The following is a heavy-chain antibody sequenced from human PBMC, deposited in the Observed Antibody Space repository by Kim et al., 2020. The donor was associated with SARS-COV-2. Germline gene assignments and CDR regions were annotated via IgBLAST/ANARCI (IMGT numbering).Heavy chain of an antibody. Sequence: GGSLRLSCAASGFTFSSYAMHWVRQAPGKGLEWVAVISYDGSNKYYADSVKGRFTISRDNSKNTLYLQMNSLRAEDTAVYYCARDFPYYYGSGSYFYYWGQGTLVTVSS. CDR3: ARDFPYYYGSGSYFYY. CDR1: GFTFSSYA. J-gene: IGHJ4*02. D-gene: IGHD3-10*01. CDR2: ISYDGSNK. V-gene: IGHV3-30*04.